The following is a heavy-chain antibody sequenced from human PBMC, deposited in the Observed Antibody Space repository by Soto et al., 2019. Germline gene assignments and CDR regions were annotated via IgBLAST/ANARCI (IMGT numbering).Heavy chain of an antibody. J-gene: IGHJ4*02. CDR1: GGLFSSYP. Sequence: QEQLVQSGAEVKKPGSSVKVSCKASGGLFSSYPISWVRQVPGQGLEWMGGIIPVLQTAYYTQRFQGRVKITADESTNTSHMELSSLRSENTAIYYCARGGSSYPWFNEFWGQGTLVTVSS. CDR3: ARGGSSYPWFNEF. CDR2: IIPVLQTA. D-gene: IGHD3-22*01. V-gene: IGHV1-69*01.